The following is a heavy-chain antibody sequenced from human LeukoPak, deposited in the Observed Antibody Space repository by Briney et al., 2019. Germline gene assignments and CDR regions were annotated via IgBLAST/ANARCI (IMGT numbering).Heavy chain of an antibody. Sequence: SETLSLTCTVSGGSISSYYWSWIRQPPGKGLEWIGYIYYGGSTNYNPSLKSRVTISVDTSKNQFSLKLSSVTAADTAVYYCASSEYSSSSPDYWGQGTLVTVSS. CDR1: GGSISSYY. V-gene: IGHV4-59*01. CDR2: IYYGGST. CDR3: ASSEYSSSSPDY. J-gene: IGHJ4*02. D-gene: IGHD6-6*01.